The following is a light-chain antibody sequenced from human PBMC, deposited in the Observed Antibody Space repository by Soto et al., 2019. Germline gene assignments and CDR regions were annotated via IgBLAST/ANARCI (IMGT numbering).Light chain of an antibody. CDR2: WAS. CDR1: QNVLSTANNKNF. J-gene: IGKJ4*01. CDR3: QQYYSAPT. Sequence: DIVMTQSPDSLAVSLGERATINYKSSQNVLSTANNKNFLAWYQQKPRQPPKRLIYWASTRESGVPDRFSGSGSGTEFTLSISSLQAEDVAVYYCQQYYSAPTFGGGTMVEI. V-gene: IGKV4-1*01.